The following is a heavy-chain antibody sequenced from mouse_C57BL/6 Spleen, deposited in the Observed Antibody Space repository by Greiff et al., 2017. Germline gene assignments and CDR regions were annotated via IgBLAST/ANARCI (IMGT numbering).Heavy chain of an antibody. D-gene: IGHD2-4*01. CDR2: IYPGDGDT. V-gene: IGHV1-82*01. CDR1: GYAFSSSW. J-gene: IGHJ4*01. Sequence: QVQLQQSGPELVKPGASVKISCKASGYAFSSSWMNWVKQRPGKGLEWIGRIYPGDGDTNYNGKFKGKATLTADKSSSTAYMQLSSLTSEDSAVYFWARGEVYYDYDKKNYAMDYWGQGTSVTVSS. CDR3: ARGEVYYDYDKKNYAMDY.